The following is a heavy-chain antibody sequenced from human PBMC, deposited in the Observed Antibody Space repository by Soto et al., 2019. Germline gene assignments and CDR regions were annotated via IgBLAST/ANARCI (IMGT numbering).Heavy chain of an antibody. V-gene: IGHV3-21*01. J-gene: IGHJ5*02. CDR2: ISSSSSYI. D-gene: IGHD3-10*01. CDR1: GFTFSSYS. CDR3: ARDRARGWFDP. Sequence: GGSLRLSCAASGFTFSSYSMNWVRQAPGKGLEWVSSISSSSSYIYYADSVKGRFTISRDNAKNSLYLQMNSLRAEDTAVYYCARDRARGWFDPWGQGTLVTVSS.